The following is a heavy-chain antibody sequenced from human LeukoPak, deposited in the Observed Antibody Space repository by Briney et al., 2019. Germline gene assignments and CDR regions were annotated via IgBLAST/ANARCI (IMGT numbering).Heavy chain of an antibody. CDR3: AREDPHTYNFDF. D-gene: IGHD1-1*01. V-gene: IGHV1-46*01. CDR2: LKSSGDTT. Sequence: ASVKVSCKTSGYSFTSYHMHWLRQAPGQGLEWVGILKSSGDTTVYAQKFQGRVTVTRDTSTSTVYMELSSLSSEDTAMYYCAREDPHTYNFDFWGPGTLVTVSS. CDR1: GYSFTSYH. J-gene: IGHJ4*02.